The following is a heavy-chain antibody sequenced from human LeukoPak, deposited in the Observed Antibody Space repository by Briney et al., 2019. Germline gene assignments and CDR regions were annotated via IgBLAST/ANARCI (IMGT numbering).Heavy chain of an antibody. CDR3: ARDDRHSGSYED. J-gene: IGHJ4*02. D-gene: IGHD1-26*01. Sequence: GSLRLSCAASGFTFSSYSMNWVRQAPGKGLEWLGSTYDSGSNYYNPSLKSRVTISVGTYKNQFSLKLTSVTAADTAVYSCARDDRHSGSYEDWGQGTLVTVSS. CDR2: TYDSGSN. V-gene: IGHV4-38-2*02. CDR1: GFTFSSYS.